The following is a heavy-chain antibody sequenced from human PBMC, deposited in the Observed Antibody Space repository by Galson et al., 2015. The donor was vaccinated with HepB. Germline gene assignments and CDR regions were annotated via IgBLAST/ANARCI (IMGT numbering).Heavy chain of an antibody. CDR3: AREVAEEGNPNWFDP. V-gene: IGHV4-61*01. Sequence: ETLSLTCTVSGGSVSSGSYYWSWIRQPPGKGLEWIGYIYYSGSTNYNPSLKSRVTISVDTSKNQFSLKLSSVTAADTAVYYCAREVAEEGNPNWFDPWGQGTLVTVSS. CDR1: GGSVSSGSYY. D-gene: IGHD4-23*01. CDR2: IYYSGST. J-gene: IGHJ5*02.